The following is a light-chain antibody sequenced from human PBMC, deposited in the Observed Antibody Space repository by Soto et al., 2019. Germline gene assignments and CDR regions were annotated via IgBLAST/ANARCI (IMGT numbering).Light chain of an antibody. V-gene: IGKV1-5*01. CDR1: QSISSW. Sequence: DIQMTQSPSTLSASVGDRVTITCRASQSISSWLAWYQQKPGKAPKLLIYDASSLESGVPSRFSGSGSGTEFPLTISSLQPDDFATYYCQQYNSYSPTCGQGTKVEIK. J-gene: IGKJ1*01. CDR3: QQYNSYSPT. CDR2: DAS.